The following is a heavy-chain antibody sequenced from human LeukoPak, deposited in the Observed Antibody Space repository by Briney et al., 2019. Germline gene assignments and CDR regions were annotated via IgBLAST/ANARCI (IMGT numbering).Heavy chain of an antibody. Sequence: PSETLSLTCTVSGGSISSGGYYWSWIRQPPGKDLEWIGYISHSDSTYYNPSLKRRVTISLDRSENQFSLRLSSVTAADTAVYYCARGFILTGKGWFDPWGQGTLVTVSS. CDR1: GGSISSGGYY. J-gene: IGHJ5*02. CDR3: ARGFILTGKGWFDP. CDR2: ISHSDST. D-gene: IGHD7-27*01. V-gene: IGHV4-30-2*01.